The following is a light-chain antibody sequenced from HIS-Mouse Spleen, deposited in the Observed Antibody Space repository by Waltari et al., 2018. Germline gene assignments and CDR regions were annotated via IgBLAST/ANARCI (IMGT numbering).Light chain of an antibody. J-gene: IGKJ1*01. Sequence: DIQLTQSPSFLSASVGDRVTTTCRASQGISSYLDWYQQKPGKAPKHLIYAASTLQSGVPSRFSGSGSVTEFTLTISSLQPEDFATYYCQQLNSYPPTFGQGTKVEIK. CDR1: QGISSY. CDR3: QQLNSYPPT. V-gene: IGKV1-9*01. CDR2: AAS.